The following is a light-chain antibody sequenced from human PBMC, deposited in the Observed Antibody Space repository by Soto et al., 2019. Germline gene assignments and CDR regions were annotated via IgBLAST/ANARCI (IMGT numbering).Light chain of an antibody. V-gene: IGLV2-11*01. CDR2: SVT. J-gene: IGLJ3*02. CDR1: NNDICGSPY. Sequence: QSALTQPRSASGSPGQSVTISRTGTNNDICGSPYVSLYQQVPGKAPKLMTSSVTQHPPALPDRFSGSKSGNTAPLTISGLQADDEADYFCCSYTASDLWVFGGGTKVTVL. CDR3: CSYTASDLWV.